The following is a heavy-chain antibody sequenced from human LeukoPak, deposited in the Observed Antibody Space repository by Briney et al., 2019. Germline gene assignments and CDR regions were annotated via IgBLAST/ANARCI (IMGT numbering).Heavy chain of an antibody. CDR2: IYPSDSDT. CDR3: ARQTTNGFDF. CDR1: GYSFTSYW. J-gene: IGHJ3*01. V-gene: IGHV5-51*01. D-gene: IGHD1-1*01. Sequence: GESLMISCKGFGYSFTSYWIAWVRQMPGKGLEWMGIIYPSDSDTRYSPSFQGQVTFSADKSTSTAYLQWSSLKASDTAIYYCARQTTNGFDFWGQGTMVTVSS.